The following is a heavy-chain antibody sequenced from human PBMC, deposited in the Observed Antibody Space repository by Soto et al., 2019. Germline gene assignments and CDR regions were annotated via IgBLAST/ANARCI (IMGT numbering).Heavy chain of an antibody. V-gene: IGHV4-59*01. CDR2: IYYSGST. D-gene: IGHD3-10*01. CDR1: GGSISSYY. Sequence: SETLSLTCTVSGGSISSYYWSWIRQPPGKGLEWIGYIYYSGSTNYNPSLKSRVTISVDTSKSQFSLKLSSVTAADTAVYYCARADYYGSGSYYKRANWFDPWGQGTLVTVSS. CDR3: ARADYYGSGSYYKRANWFDP. J-gene: IGHJ5*02.